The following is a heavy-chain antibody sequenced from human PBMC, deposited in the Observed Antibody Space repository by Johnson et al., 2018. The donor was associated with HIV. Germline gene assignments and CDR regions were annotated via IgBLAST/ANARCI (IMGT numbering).Heavy chain of an antibody. CDR3: ARPRGAVAGTYAFDI. V-gene: IGHV3-7*01. J-gene: IGHJ3*02. CDR2: IKQDGSEQ. Sequence: VQLVESGGGLVQPGGSLRLSCVASGFTFSSYWMSWVRQAPGKGLEWVANIKQDGSEQYSVDSVKGRFTISRDNAKNSLYLQMNSLRAEDTAVYYCARPRGAVAGTYAFDIWGQGTMVTVSS. D-gene: IGHD6-19*01. CDR1: GFTFSSYW.